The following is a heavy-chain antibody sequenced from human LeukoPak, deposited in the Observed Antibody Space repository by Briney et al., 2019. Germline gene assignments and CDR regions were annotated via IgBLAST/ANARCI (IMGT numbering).Heavy chain of an antibody. J-gene: IGHJ4*02. CDR2: ISSSSSTI. CDR3: ATSMVRGVMIFDH. Sequence: GGSLRLSCAASGFTFSSYSMNWVRQAPGKGLEWASYISSSSSTIYYADSVKGRFTISRDNSKNTLYIQMNSLRAEDMAVYYCATSMVRGVMIFDHWGQGTLVTVSS. D-gene: IGHD3-10*01. CDR1: GFTFSSYS. V-gene: IGHV3-48*01.